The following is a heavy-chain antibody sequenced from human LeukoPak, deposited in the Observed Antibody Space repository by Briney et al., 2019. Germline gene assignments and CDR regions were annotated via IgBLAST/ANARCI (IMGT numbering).Heavy chain of an antibody. V-gene: IGHV1-46*01. CDR2: INPSGGSA. J-gene: IGHJ5*02. D-gene: IGHD6-19*01. CDR3: ASKDTRGWYEEA. Sequence: GASVKVSCKASGYTFTTYYMHWVRQAPGQGLEWMGVINPSGGSASYAQKFQGRITMTRDTSTSTVYVELSSLRSEDTAVYYCASKDTRGWYEEAWGQGTLVTVSS. CDR1: GYTFTTYY.